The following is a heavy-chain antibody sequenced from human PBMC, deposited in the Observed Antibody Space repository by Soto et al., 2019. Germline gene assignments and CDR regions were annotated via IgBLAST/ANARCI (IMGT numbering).Heavy chain of an antibody. CDR2: ISGSGATT. Sequence: GGSLRLSCAASGITFIADAMSWVRQAPGKGLEWVSAISGSGATTYYADSVKGRFTISRDKSKNTLYLQMNSLRAEDTALYYCAKSFSSNWYDYFDPWGQGTLVTVSS. D-gene: IGHD6-13*01. CDR3: AKSFSSNWYDYFDP. CDR1: GITFIADA. V-gene: IGHV3-23*01. J-gene: IGHJ4*02.